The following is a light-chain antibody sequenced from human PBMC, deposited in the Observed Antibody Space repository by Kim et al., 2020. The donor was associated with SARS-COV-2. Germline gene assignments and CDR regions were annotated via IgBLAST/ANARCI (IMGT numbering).Light chain of an antibody. J-gene: IGLJ3*02. CDR3: CSYAGSYTWV. Sequence: GRSITIACTGTSRDVGGYNYVTWYQRHAGKAPKLMIYDVSKRPSGVPDRFSGSKSGNTASLTISGLQAEDEADYYCCSYAGSYTWVFGGGTQLTVL. CDR1: SRDVGGYNY. V-gene: IGLV2-11*01. CDR2: DVS.